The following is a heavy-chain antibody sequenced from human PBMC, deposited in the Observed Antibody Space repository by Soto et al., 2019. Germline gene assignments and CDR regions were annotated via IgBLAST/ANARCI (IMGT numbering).Heavy chain of an antibody. Sequence: SETLSLTCIVSGGSISSYYWSWIRQPPGKGLEWIGYIYYGGITNYNPSLKSRVTMSVDTSKNQFSLKLSSVTAADTAVYYCARSRDSSLVVPIDYWGQGTLVTVYS. D-gene: IGHD6-13*01. J-gene: IGHJ4*02. CDR3: ARSRDSSLVVPIDY. CDR1: GGSISSYY. CDR2: IYYGGIT. V-gene: IGHV4-59*01.